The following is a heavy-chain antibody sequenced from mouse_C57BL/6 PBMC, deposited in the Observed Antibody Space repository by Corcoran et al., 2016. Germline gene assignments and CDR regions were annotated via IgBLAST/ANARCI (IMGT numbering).Heavy chain of an antibody. V-gene: IGHV1-76*01. J-gene: IGHJ4*01. CDR2: IYPGSGNT. CDR3: ARSEYYGSRDYAMDY. D-gene: IGHD1-1*01. CDR1: GYTFTDYY. Sequence: QVQLKQSGAELVRPGASVKLSCKASGYTFTDYYINWVKQRPGQGLEWIARIYPGSGNTYYNEKFKGKATLTAEKSSSTAYMQLSSLTSEDSAVYFCARSEYYGSRDYAMDYWGQGTSVTVSS.